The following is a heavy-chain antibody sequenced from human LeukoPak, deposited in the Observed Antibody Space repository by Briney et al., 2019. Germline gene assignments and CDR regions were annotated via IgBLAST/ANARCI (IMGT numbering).Heavy chain of an antibody. Sequence: GGSLRLSCAASGFTFSSYSMNWVRQAPGKGLEWVSSISSSSSYIYYADSVKGRFTISRDNAKNSLYLQMNSLRAEDTAVYYCARPRGWSGYNYYGMDVWGQGTTVTVSS. CDR2: ISSSSSYI. CDR1: GFTFSSYS. V-gene: IGHV3-21*01. CDR3: ARPRGWSGYNYYGMDV. J-gene: IGHJ6*02. D-gene: IGHD3-3*01.